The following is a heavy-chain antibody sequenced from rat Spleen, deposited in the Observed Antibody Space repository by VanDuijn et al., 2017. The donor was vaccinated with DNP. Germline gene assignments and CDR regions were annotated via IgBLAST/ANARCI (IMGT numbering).Heavy chain of an antibody. D-gene: IGHD1-4*01. CDR1: GYTFATYY. CDR3: ARRRLPYWYFDF. J-gene: IGHJ1*01. Sequence: QIQLQQSGAELAKPGSSVMISCEASGYTFATYYITWMKQTTGQGLEYIGYINTGSGGTNFNEKFKGKATLTVDISSSTAFMQLSSLTPDDSAVYYCARRRLPYWYFDFWGPGTMVTLSS. CDR2: INTGSGGT. V-gene: IGHV1-43*01.